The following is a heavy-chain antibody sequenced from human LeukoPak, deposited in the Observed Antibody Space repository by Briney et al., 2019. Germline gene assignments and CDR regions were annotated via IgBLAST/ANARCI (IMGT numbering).Heavy chain of an antibody. J-gene: IGHJ4*02. CDR2: IYYSGST. CDR3: AREMATIGGYFDY. CDR1: GGSISSYY. V-gene: IGHV4-59*12. Sequence: SETLSLTCTVSGGSISSYYWSWIRQPPGKGLEWIGYIYYSGSTNYNPSLKSRVTISVDTSKNQFSLKLSSVTAADTAVYYCAREMATIGGYFDYWGQGTLVTVSS. D-gene: IGHD5-12*01.